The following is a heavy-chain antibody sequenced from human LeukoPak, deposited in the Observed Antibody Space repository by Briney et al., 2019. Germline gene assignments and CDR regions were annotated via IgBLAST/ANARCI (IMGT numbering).Heavy chain of an antibody. V-gene: IGHV3-23*01. Sequence: GGSLRLSCAASGFTFSSYAMSWVRQAPGKGLEWVPAISGSGGSTYYADSVKGRFTISRDNSKNTLYLQMNSLRAEDTAVYYCAKDRFYGDCNFDYWGQGTLVTVSS. CDR3: AKDRFYGDCNFDY. D-gene: IGHD4-17*01. J-gene: IGHJ4*02. CDR2: ISGSGGST. CDR1: GFTFSSYA.